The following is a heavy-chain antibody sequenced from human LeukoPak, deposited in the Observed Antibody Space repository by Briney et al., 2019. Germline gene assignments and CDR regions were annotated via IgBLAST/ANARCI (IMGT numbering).Heavy chain of an antibody. CDR1: GFTVCNKY. V-gene: IGHV3-53*01. D-gene: IGHD1-14*01. CDR2: SYGDSNT. CDR3: VRKNRDFNAAFDI. J-gene: IGHJ3*02. Sequence: GSLRLSCAASGFTVCNKYMSWVPQAPGKGVGGVSISYGDSNTNYADSVKGRFTISRDTSQNTLSLQMNSLRAEQTAVYYCVRKNRDFNAAFDIWGQGTVVTVSS.